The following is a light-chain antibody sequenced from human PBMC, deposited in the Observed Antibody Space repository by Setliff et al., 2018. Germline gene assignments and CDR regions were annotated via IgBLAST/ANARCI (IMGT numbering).Light chain of an antibody. Sequence: QSALTQPASVSGSPGQSITISCTGTSSDVGGYNYVSWYQHHPGKAPKLMIYDVNNRPSGVSNRFSGSKSGNTASLTISGLQPEDEAEYYCSSYTSSINSVVFGGGTKVTVL. CDR1: SSDVGGYNY. V-gene: IGLV2-14*03. CDR2: DVN. CDR3: SSYTSSINSVV. J-gene: IGLJ2*01.